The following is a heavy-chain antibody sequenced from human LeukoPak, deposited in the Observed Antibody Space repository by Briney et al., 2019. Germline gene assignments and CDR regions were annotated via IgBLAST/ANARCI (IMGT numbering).Heavy chain of an antibody. Sequence: SVKVSCKASGGTFSSYAISWVRQAPGQGLEWMGRIIPILGIANYAQKFQGRVTITADKSTSTAYMELSSLRSEDTAVYYCARAGWLQAQLDYWGQGTLVTVSS. V-gene: IGHV1-69*04. D-gene: IGHD5-24*01. J-gene: IGHJ4*02. CDR3: ARAGWLQAQLDY. CDR2: IIPILGIA. CDR1: GGTFSSYA.